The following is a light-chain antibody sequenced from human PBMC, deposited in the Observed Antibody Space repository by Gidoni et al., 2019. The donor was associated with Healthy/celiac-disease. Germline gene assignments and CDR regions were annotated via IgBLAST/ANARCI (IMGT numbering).Light chain of an antibody. CDR2: KAS. Sequence: DIQITQSPSTLSASVGDRVTITCRASQSISSWLAWYQQKPGKAPKLLIYKASSLESGVPSRLSGSGYGTEIALTISSLQPDDFATYYCQQYNSYPGTFGQGTKVEIK. V-gene: IGKV1-5*03. CDR3: QQYNSYPGT. CDR1: QSISSW. J-gene: IGKJ1*01.